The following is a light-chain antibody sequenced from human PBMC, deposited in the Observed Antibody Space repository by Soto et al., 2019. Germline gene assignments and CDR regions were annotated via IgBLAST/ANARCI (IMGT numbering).Light chain of an antibody. CDR1: QTISSW. CDR3: QYYNDYCWT. J-gene: IGKJ1*01. Sequence: DIQLTQSPSTLSASVGDRVTITCRASQTISSWLAWYQQKPGKAPNLLIYETSNLESGVSSRFSGSGSGTAFPLTISSLQPDDFATYYCQYYNDYCWTFGQGTKVEIK. CDR2: ETS. V-gene: IGKV1-5*03.